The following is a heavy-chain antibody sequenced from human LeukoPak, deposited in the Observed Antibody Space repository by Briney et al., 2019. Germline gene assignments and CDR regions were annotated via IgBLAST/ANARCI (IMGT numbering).Heavy chain of an antibody. V-gene: IGHV3-23*01. Sequence: GGSLRLSCAASGFTFNSYAMSWVRQAPGKGLEWVSLISGSGGSTYNADSVKGRFTISRDNSQNTLYLQMNSLRAEDTAVYYCARHVPDYVFHDYWGQGTLVTVSS. CDR1: GFTFNSYA. J-gene: IGHJ4*02. CDR2: ISGSGGST. D-gene: IGHD4-17*01. CDR3: ARHVPDYVFHDY.